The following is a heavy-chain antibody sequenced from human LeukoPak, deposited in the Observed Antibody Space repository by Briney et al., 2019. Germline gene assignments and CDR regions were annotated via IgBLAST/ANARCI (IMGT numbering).Heavy chain of an antibody. CDR3: ARVHTMVRGVIHPGFDY. Sequence: GGSLRLSCAASGFTFSSYWMSWVRQAPGKGPEWVANIKQDGSEKYYVDSVKGRFTISRDNAKNSLYLQMNSLRAEDTAVYYCARVHTMVRGVIHPGFDYWGQGTLVTVSS. D-gene: IGHD3-10*01. J-gene: IGHJ4*02. CDR2: IKQDGSEK. CDR1: GFTFSSYW. V-gene: IGHV3-7*01.